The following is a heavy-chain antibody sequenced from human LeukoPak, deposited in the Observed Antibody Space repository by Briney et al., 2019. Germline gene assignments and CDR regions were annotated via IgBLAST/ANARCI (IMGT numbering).Heavy chain of an antibody. J-gene: IGHJ4*02. D-gene: IGHD3-3*01. V-gene: IGHV3-21*01. CDR3: ARLDFWSGYYTHDY. Sequence: GGSLRLSCAASGFTFSSYSMNWVRQAPGKGLEWVSSISSSGSYIYYADSVKGRFTISRDNAKNSLYLQMNSLRAEDTAVYYCARLDFWSGYYTHDYWGQGTLVTVSS. CDR2: ISSSGSYI. CDR1: GFTFSSYS.